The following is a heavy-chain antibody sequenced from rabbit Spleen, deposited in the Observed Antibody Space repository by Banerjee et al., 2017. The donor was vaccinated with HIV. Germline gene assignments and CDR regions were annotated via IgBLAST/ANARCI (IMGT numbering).Heavy chain of an antibody. D-gene: IGHD8-1*01. CDR2: IYGDISNST. J-gene: IGHJ4*01. V-gene: IGHV1S45*01. Sequence: QEQLVESGGGLVKPGASLTLTCKASGFSFSSSYWMCWVRQAPGKGLECIACIYGDISNSTWYASWAKGRFTISRENAQNTVFLQMTSLTAADTATYFCARDGAGGSYFALWGPGTLVTVS. CDR1: GFSFSSSYW. CDR3: ARDGAGGSYFAL.